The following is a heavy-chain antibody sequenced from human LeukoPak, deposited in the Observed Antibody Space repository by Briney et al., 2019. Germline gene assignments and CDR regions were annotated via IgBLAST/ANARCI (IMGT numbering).Heavy chain of an antibody. CDR2: FYYTGDT. Sequence: SEPLSLTCSVPGGSITSSTYSGGWIRQPPGKGLEGIGSFYYTGDTYYGRSLKSRLTISVDSSKNHFSLNLTSLTAADTAVYYCARLLPYCSEGICYFWEYFDSWGQGTLVTVSS. V-gene: IGHV4-39*02. CDR1: GGSITSSTYS. CDR3: ARLLPYCSEGICYFWEYFDS. J-gene: IGHJ4*02. D-gene: IGHD2-15*01.